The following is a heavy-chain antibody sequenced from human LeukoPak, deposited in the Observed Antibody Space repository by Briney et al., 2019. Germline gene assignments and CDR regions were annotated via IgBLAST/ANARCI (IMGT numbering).Heavy chain of an antibody. Sequence: PGGSLRLSCAASGFTFSSYAVSWVRQAPGKGLEWVSTISGTGDSTYYADSVKGRFSISRDNSRNTLYLQMNRLTADDTAVYFCARPGITMVIVGPYYFDYWGRGTLVTVSP. D-gene: IGHD3-10*01. CDR1: GFTFSSYA. J-gene: IGHJ4*02. V-gene: IGHV3-23*01. CDR3: ARPGITMVIVGPYYFDY. CDR2: ISGTGDST.